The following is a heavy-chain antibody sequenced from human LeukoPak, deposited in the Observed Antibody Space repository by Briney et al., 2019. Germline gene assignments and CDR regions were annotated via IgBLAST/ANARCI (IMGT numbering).Heavy chain of an antibody. J-gene: IGHJ5*02. Sequence: PGGSLRLSCAASGFTFSSYAMHWVRQAPGKGLEWVAVISYDGSNKYYADSVKGRFTISRDNSKNTLYLQMNSLRAEDTAVYYCARDLDAVNWFDPWGQGTLVTVSS. D-gene: IGHD3-9*01. CDR3: ARDLDAVNWFDP. CDR1: GFTFSSYA. CDR2: ISYDGSNK. V-gene: IGHV3-30-3*01.